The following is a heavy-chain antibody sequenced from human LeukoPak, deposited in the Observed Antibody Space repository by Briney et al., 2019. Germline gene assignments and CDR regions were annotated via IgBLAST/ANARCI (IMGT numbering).Heavy chain of an antibody. J-gene: IGHJ4*02. CDR2: IYYSGST. Sequence: PSETLSLTCTVSGGSISSSSYYWGWIRQPPGKGLEWIGSIYYSGSTYYNPSLKSRVTISVDTSKNQFSLKLSSVTAADTAVYYCARGGHITIFGVVIIPEDYWGQGTLVTVSS. V-gene: IGHV4-39*07. CDR1: GGSISSSSYY. D-gene: IGHD3-3*01. CDR3: ARGGHITIFGVVIIPEDY.